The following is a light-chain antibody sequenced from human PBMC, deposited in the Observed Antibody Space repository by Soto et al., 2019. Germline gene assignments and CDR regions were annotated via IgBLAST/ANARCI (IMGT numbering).Light chain of an antibody. CDR3: QQYDNYLFT. CDR2: DAS. CDR1: QSISSW. V-gene: IGKV1-5*01. Sequence: DIQMTQSPSTLSASVGDRVTITCRASQSISSWLAWYQQKSGKAPKLLIYDASSLESGVPSRFSGSGSGTEFTLTISSLQPDDFATYFCQQYDNYLFTFGPGTKVETK. J-gene: IGKJ3*01.